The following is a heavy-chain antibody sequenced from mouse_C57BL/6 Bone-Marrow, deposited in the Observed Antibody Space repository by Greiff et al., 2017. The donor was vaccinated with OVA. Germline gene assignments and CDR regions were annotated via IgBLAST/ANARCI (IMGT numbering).Heavy chain of an antibody. CDR3: ARRAIYDGYYVGAY. CDR1: GYTFTDYA. D-gene: IGHD2-3*01. V-gene: IGHV1-67*01. Sequence: VKLVESGPELVRPGVSVKISCKGSGYTFTDYAMHWVKQSHAKSLEWIGVISTYYGDASYNQKFKDKATMTVDKSSSTAYMELARLTSEDSAVYYCARRAIYDGYYVGAYWGQGTLVTVSA. CDR2: ISTYYGDA. J-gene: IGHJ3*01.